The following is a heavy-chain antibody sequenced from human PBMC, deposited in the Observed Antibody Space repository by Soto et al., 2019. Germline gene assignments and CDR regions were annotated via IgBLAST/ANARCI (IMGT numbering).Heavy chain of an antibody. D-gene: IGHD3-16*01. CDR1: GYIFVNYG. J-gene: IGHJ6*02. CDR3: VMVDNYVTPTPQDV. V-gene: IGHV1-18*01. CDR2: ISPYTGNT. Sequence: QVQLVQSGDEVKKPGASVKVSCKASGYIFVNYGIAWARQAPGQGLEWMGWISPYTGNTHSASKVQGRLTMTTDTSTRTAYMDLGSLTSDDTAVYYCVMVDNYVTPTPQDVWGQGTTVTVSS.